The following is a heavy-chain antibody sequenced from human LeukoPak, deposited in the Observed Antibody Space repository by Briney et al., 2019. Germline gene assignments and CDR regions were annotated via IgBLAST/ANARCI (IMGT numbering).Heavy chain of an antibody. CDR1: GFTFSSYA. V-gene: IGHV3-30*04. CDR3: ARVGSGWPPSYYYYYGMDV. CDR2: ISDDGSNK. J-gene: IGHJ6*02. D-gene: IGHD6-19*01. Sequence: GGSLRLSCAASGFTFSSYAMHWVRQAPGKGLEWVAVISDDGSNKYYADSVKGRFTISRDNSKNTLYLQMNSLRAEDTAVYYCARVGSGWPPSYYYYYGMDVWGQGTTVTVSS.